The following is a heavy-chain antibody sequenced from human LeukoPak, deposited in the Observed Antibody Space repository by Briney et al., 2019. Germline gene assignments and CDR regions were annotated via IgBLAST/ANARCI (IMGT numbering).Heavy chain of an antibody. CDR1: GFSLSSYW. CDR2: IKQDGSEK. V-gene: IGHV3-7*01. D-gene: IGHD3-10*01. CDR3: AREGELLWFGELLSPFDY. Sequence: GGSLRLSCAASGFSLSSYWMTWVRQAPGKGLEWVANIKQDGSEKNYVDSVKGRFTISRDNAKNSLYLQMNSLRAEDTAVYYCAREGELLWFGELLSPFDYWGQGTLVTVSS. J-gene: IGHJ4*02.